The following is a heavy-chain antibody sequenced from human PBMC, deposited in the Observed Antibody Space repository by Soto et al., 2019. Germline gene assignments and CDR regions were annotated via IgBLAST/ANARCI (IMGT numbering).Heavy chain of an antibody. V-gene: IGHV3-49*04. CDR1: GFTFGDYA. CDR2: IRSKAYGGTT. CDR3: IHRYSYGKGPGY. Sequence: EVQLVESGGGLVQPGRSLRLSCTASGFTFGDYAMSWVRQAPGKGLEWVGFIRSKAYGGTTEYAASVKGRFTISRDDSKSISYLQMNSLKTEDTAVYYCIHRYSYGKGPGYWGQGTLVTVSS. J-gene: IGHJ4*02. D-gene: IGHD5-18*01.